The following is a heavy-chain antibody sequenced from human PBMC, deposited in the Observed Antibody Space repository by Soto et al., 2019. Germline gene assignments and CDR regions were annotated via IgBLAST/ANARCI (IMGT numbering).Heavy chain of an antibody. J-gene: IGHJ4*02. CDR1: GFTFSSYG. CDR3: AKERLSGYSYGGIDY. V-gene: IGHV3-30*18. D-gene: IGHD5-18*01. Sequence: GGSLRLSCAASGFTFSSYGMHWVRQAPGKGLEWVAVISYDGSNKYYADSVKGRFTISRDNSKNTLYLQMNSLRAEDTAVYYCAKERLSGYSYGGIDYWGQGTLVTVSS. CDR2: ISYDGSNK.